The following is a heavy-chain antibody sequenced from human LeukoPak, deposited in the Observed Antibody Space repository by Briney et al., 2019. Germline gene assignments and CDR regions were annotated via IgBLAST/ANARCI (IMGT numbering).Heavy chain of an antibody. CDR1: GYTFTGYY. CDR2: INPNSGGT. V-gene: IGHV1-2*02. J-gene: IGHJ5*02. CDR3: ARETDGDYLSDWFDP. D-gene: IGHD4-17*01. Sequence: GASVKVSCKASGYTFTGYYMHWVRRAPGQGLEWMGWINPNSGGTNYAQKFQGRVTMTRDTSISTAYMELSRLRSDDTAVYYCARETDGDYLSDWFDPWGQGTLVTVSS.